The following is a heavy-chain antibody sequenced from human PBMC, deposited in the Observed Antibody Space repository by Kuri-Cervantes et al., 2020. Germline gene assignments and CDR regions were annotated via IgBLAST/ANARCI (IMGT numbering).Heavy chain of an antibody. D-gene: IGHD4-17*01. Sequence: ASVKVSCKASGYTFTGYYMHWVRQAPGQGLEWMGIINPSGGSTSYAQKFQGWVTMTRDTSISTAYMELSRLRSDDTAVYYCARQDVSTVTLDYWGQGTLVTVSS. V-gene: IGHV1-2*04. CDR1: GYTFTGYY. CDR2: INPSGGST. J-gene: IGHJ4*02. CDR3: ARQDVSTVTLDY.